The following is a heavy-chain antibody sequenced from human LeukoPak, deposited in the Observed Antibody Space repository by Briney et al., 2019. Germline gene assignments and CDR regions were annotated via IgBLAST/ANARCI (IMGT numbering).Heavy chain of an antibody. V-gene: IGHV3-7*01. D-gene: IGHD2-15*01. J-gene: IGHJ4*02. CDR1: GFIVSRYW. CDR2: IKEDGSEK. Sequence: GGSLRLSCAASGFIVSRYWMSWVRQAPGKGLEWVADIKEDGSEKHCVDSGKGRFTISRDNAENSLYLQMDSLRAEDTAIYYCARDLGVCSGGTCYSVYDYWGQGTLVTVSS. CDR3: ARDLGVCSGGTCYSVYDY.